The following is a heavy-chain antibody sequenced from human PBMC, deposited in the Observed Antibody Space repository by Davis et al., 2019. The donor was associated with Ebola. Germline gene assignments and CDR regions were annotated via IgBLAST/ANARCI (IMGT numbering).Heavy chain of an antibody. D-gene: IGHD6-13*01. CDR2: IKSKTAGGTT. V-gene: IGHV3-15*01. J-gene: IGHJ5*02. Sequence: PGGSLRLSCAASGFTVSTNHMSWVRQAPGKGLEWIGRIKSKTAGGTTDYAAPVKGRFTISRDDSKNTLYLQMNSLKTEDTAVYYCTTSERDSSSWLDPWGQGTLVTVSS. CDR3: TTSERDSSSWLDP. CDR1: GFTVSTNH.